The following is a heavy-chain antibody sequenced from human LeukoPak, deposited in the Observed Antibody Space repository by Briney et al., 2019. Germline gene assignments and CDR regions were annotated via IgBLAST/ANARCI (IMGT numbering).Heavy chain of an antibody. CDR3: ARVGYSSSSSVAFDI. D-gene: IGHD6-6*01. Sequence: ASVKVSCKASGCTFTGYYMHWVRQAPGQGLEWMGWINPNSGGTNYAQKFQGRVTMTRDTSISTAYMELSRLRSDDTAVYYCARVGYSSSSSVAFDIWGQGTMVTVSS. V-gene: IGHV1-2*02. CDR1: GCTFTGYY. J-gene: IGHJ3*02. CDR2: INPNSGGT.